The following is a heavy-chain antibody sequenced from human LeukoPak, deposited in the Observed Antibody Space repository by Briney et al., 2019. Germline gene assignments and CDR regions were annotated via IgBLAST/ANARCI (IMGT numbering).Heavy chain of an antibody. CDR2: IPYDGSNK. Sequence: TRRSLRLSCAASGFTFSSYAMHWVRQAPGKGLEWVAVIPYDGSNKYYADSVKGRFTISRDNSKNTLYLQMNSLRAEDTAVYYCARDYLLWFGEISNWFDPWGQGTLVTASS. CDR3: ARDYLLWFGEISNWFDP. CDR1: GFTFSSYA. D-gene: IGHD3-10*01. J-gene: IGHJ5*02. V-gene: IGHV3-30*04.